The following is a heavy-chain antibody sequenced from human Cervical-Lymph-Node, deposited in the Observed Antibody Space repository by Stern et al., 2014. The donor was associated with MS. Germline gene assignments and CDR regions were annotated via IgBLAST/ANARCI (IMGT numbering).Heavy chain of an antibody. D-gene: IGHD5-12*01. CDR2: IIPIYPSS. V-gene: IGHV1-69*06. CDR1: GSPFSSYA. Sequence: QVQLVQSGAEVKRPGSSLKVSCKASGSPFSSYAVSWVRQAPGQGLEWMGGIIPIYPSSNYGQRFQGRVTISADKSMTTVYMELSSLRSDDTAVYYCATSRGYSGYDSIDYWGQGTLVTVSS. CDR3: ATSRGYSGYDSIDY. J-gene: IGHJ4*02.